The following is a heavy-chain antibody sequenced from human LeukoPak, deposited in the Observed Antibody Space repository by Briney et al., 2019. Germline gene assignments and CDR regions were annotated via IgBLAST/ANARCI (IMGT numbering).Heavy chain of an antibody. CDR1: GGTFSSYA. CDR3: ARDYKDSSSWYPWDYFDY. Sequence: GASVKVSCKASGGTFSSYAISWVRQAPGQGLEWMGWINTNTGNPTYAQGFTGRFVFSLDTSVSTAYLQISSLKAEDTAVYYCARDYKDSSSWYPWDYFDYWGQGTLVTVSS. J-gene: IGHJ4*02. CDR2: INTNTGNP. V-gene: IGHV7-4-1*02. D-gene: IGHD6-13*01.